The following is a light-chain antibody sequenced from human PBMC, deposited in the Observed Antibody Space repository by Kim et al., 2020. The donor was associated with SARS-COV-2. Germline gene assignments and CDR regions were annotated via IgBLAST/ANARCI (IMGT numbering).Light chain of an antibody. CDR3: QQYDNLLMYT. V-gene: IGKV1-33*01. CDR2: DAS. J-gene: IGKJ2*01. CDR1: QDISNY. Sequence: ASVGDRVTITGQASQDISNYLNWYQQKPGKAPKLLIYDASNLETGVPSRFSGSGSGTDFTFTISSLQPEDIATYYCQQYDNLLMYTFGQGTKLEIK.